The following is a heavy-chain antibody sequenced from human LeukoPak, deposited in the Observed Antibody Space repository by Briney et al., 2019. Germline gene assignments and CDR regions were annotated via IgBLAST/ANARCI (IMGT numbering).Heavy chain of an antibody. V-gene: IGHV3-23*01. CDR2: ISDSGGRT. CDR1: GITLSNYG. Sequence: GGSLRLSCAVSGITLSNYGMSWVRQAPGKGLKWVAGISDSGGRTNYADSVKGRFTISRGNPKNTLFLQMNSLRAEDTAVYFCAKRGVVIRVILVGFHKEAYYFDSWGQGALVTVSS. J-gene: IGHJ4*02. D-gene: IGHD3-22*01. CDR3: AKRGVVIRVILVGFHKEAYYFDS.